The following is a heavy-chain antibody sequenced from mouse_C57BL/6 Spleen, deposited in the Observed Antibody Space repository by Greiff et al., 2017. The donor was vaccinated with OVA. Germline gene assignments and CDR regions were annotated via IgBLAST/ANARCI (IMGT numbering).Heavy chain of an antibody. D-gene: IGHD2-9*01. Sequence: LMKPGASVKLSCKASGYTFTEYTIHWVKQRSGQGLEWIGWFYPGSGSIKYNEKFKDKATLTADKSSSTVYMELSRLTSEDSAVYFCARHEGPTMVDYYAMDYWGQGTSVTVSS. V-gene: IGHV1-62-2*01. CDR2: FYPGSGSI. J-gene: IGHJ4*01. CDR1: GYTFTEYT. CDR3: ARHEGPTMVDYYAMDY.